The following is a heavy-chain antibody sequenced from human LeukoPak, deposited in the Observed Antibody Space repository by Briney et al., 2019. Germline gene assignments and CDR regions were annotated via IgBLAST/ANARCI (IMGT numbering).Heavy chain of an antibody. D-gene: IGHD2-2*01. Sequence: PGGSLRLSCAASGFAFSSYAMNWVRQAPGKGLEWVSGISGSGGSTYYADSVKGRFTISRDNSKNTLYLQMNSLRAEDTAVYYCAKAWYQLPYFGYWSQGTLVTVSS. CDR2: ISGSGGST. V-gene: IGHV3-23*01. J-gene: IGHJ4*02. CDR1: GFAFSSYA. CDR3: AKAWYQLPYFGY.